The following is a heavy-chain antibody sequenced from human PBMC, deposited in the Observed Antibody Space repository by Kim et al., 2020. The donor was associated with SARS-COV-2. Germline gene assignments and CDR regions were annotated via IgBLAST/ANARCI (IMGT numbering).Heavy chain of an antibody. CDR2: IYYSGST. J-gene: IGHJ6*02. Sequence: SETLSLTCTVSGGSISSYYWSWIRQPPGKGLEWIGYIYYSGSTNYNPSLKSRVTISVDTSKNQFSLKLSSVTAADTAVYYCARAEYSYGYDTYYYGMDVWGQGTTVTVSS. D-gene: IGHD5-18*01. CDR1: GGSISSYY. V-gene: IGHV4-59*01. CDR3: ARAEYSYGYDTYYYGMDV.